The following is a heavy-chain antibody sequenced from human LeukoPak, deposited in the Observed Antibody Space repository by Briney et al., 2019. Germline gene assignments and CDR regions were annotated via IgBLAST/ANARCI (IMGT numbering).Heavy chain of an antibody. V-gene: IGHV4-34*01. CDR3: ARGRRPLIVVVPAAFFDY. J-gene: IGHJ4*02. D-gene: IGHD2-2*01. CDR1: GGSFSGYY. Sequence: SETLSLTCAVYGGSFSGYYWSWIRQPPGKGLEWIGEINHSGSTNYNPSLKSRVTISVDTSKNQFSLKLSSVTAADTAVYHCARGRRPLIVVVPAAFFDYWGQGTLVTVSS. CDR2: INHSGST.